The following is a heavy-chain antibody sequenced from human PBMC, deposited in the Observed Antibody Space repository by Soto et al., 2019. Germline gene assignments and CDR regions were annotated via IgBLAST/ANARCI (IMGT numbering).Heavy chain of an antibody. CDR1: GGSFSGYY. V-gene: IGHV4-34*01. CDR3: ARGVEMATIYFDY. CDR2: INHSGST. D-gene: IGHD5-12*01. J-gene: IGHJ4*02. Sequence: PSETLSLTCAVYGGSFSGYYWTWIRQPPGTGLEWIGEINHSGSTNYNPSLKSRVTISVDTSKNQFSLKLSSVTAADTAVYYCARGVEMATIYFDYWGQGTLVTVSS.